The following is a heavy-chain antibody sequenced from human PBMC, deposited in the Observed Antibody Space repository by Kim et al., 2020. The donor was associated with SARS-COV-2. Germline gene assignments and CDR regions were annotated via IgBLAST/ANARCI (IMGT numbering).Heavy chain of an antibody. Sequence: SETLSLTCTVSGGSISSGGYYWSWIRQHPGKGLEWIGYIYYSGSTYYNPSLKSRVTISVDTSKNQFSLKLSSVTAADTAVYYCARVIVESIAARPGPSWIYYFDYWGQGTLVTVSA. CDR1: GGSISSGGYY. CDR2: IYYSGST. CDR3: ARVIVESIAARPGPSWIYYFDY. J-gene: IGHJ4*02. D-gene: IGHD6-6*01. V-gene: IGHV4-31*03.